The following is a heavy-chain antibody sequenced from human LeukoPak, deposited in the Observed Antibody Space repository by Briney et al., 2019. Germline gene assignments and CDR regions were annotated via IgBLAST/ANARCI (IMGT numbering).Heavy chain of an antibody. V-gene: IGHV1-2*02. Sequence: ASVKVSCKASGYTFTSYDINWVRQATGQGLEWMGWINPNSGGTNYAQKFQGRVTMTRDTSISTAYMELSRLRSDDTAVYYCARRSYSGYDLGFDYWGQGTLVTVSS. J-gene: IGHJ4*02. CDR3: ARRSYSGYDLGFDY. D-gene: IGHD5-12*01. CDR1: GYTFTSYD. CDR2: INPNSGGT.